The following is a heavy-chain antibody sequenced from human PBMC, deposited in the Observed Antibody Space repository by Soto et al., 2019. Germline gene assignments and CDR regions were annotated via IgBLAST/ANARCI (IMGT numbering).Heavy chain of an antibody. CDR2: IYSGGST. D-gene: IGHD2-2*01. CDR1: GFTVSSNY. J-gene: IGHJ6*03. CDR3: ARARCSSTSCDYYSYYYMDV. V-gene: IGHV3-53*01. Sequence: GGSLRLSCAASGFTVSSNYMSWVRQAPGKGLEWVSVIYSGGSTYYADSVKGRFTISRDNSKNTLYLQMNSLRAEDTAVYYCARARCSSTSCDYYSYYYMDVWGKGTTVTVSS.